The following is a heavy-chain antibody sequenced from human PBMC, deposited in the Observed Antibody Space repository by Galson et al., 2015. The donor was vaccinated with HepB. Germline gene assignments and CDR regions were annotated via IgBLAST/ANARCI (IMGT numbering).Heavy chain of an antibody. V-gene: IGHV3-30-3*01. CDR1: GFTFSSYA. D-gene: IGHD3-22*01. CDR3: ARDLRGYSTITEY. CDR2: ISYDGSNK. Sequence: SLRLSCAASGFTFSSYAMHWVRQAPGKGLEWVAVISYDGSNKYYADSVKGRFTISRDNSKNTLYLQTNSLRAEDTAVYYCARDLRGYSTITEYWGQGTLVTVSS. J-gene: IGHJ4*02.